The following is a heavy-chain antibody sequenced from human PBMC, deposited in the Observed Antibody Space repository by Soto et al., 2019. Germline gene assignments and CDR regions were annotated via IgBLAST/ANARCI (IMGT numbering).Heavy chain of an antibody. V-gene: IGHV1-69*13. CDR3: ARDLYCSSTSCYNLLGYYGMDV. CDR2: IIPIFGTA. J-gene: IGHJ6*02. CDR1: GGTFSSYA. D-gene: IGHD2-2*02. Sequence: EASVKVSCKASGGTFSSYAISWVRQAPGQGLEWMGGIIPIFGTANYAQKFQGRVTITADESTSTAYMELSSLRSEDTAVYYCARDLYCSSTSCYNLLGYYGMDVWGQGTTVTVSS.